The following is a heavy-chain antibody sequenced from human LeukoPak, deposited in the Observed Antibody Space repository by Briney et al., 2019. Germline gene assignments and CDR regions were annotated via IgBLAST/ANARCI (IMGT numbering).Heavy chain of an antibody. V-gene: IGHV1-2*02. Sequence: ASVKASCKASGYTFTGYYMHWVRQAPGQGLEWMGWINPNSGGTSYAQNFEGRAIMTRDTSISTTYMELSRLRSDDTAVYYCARDLNNNGGNSGGYWGQGTLITVSS. D-gene: IGHD4-23*01. CDR1: GYTFTGYY. CDR3: ARDLNNNGGNSGGY. CDR2: INPNSGGT. J-gene: IGHJ4*02.